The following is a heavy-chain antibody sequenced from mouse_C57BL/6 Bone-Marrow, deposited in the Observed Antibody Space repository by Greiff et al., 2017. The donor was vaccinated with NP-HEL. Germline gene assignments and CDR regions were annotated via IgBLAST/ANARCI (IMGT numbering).Heavy chain of an antibody. D-gene: IGHD1-3*01. CDR2: ISSGGDYI. V-gene: IGHV5-9-1*02. CDR3: TRDNYPTWFAY. Sequence: EVQGVESGEGLVKPGGSLKLSCAASGFTFSSYAMSWVRQTPEKRLEWVAYISSGGDYIYYADTVKGRFTISRDNARNTLYLQMSSLKSEDTAMYYCTRDNYPTWFAYWGQGTLVTVSA. J-gene: IGHJ3*01. CDR1: GFTFSSYA.